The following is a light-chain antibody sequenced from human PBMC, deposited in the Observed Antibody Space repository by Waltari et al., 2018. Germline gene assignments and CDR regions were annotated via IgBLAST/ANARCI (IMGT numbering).Light chain of an antibody. V-gene: IGKV2-40*01. CDR3: MQALEFPWT. CDR1: QSLLDSEDGNTY. CDR2: EVS. J-gene: IGKJ1*01. Sequence: DIVMTQTPLTLPVTLGERASISCRSSQSLLDSEDGNTYLEWYLQKPGQSPQLLIYEVSNRASGVPDRFSGSGSDTDFTLKISRVEAEDVGVYYCMQALEFPWTFGQGTKVEIK.